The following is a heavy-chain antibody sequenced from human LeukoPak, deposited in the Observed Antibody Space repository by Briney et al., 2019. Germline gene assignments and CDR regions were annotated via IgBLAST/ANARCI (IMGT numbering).Heavy chain of an antibody. CDR2: INHSGST. V-gene: IGHV4-34*01. J-gene: IGHJ4*02. D-gene: IGHD3-10*01. CDR3: ARAVGKTSNYNY. CDR1: GGSFSGYY. Sequence: SETLSLTCAVYGGSFSGYYWSWVRQPPGKGLEWIGEINHSGSTNYNPSLKSRVTISVDTSKNQFSLKLSSVTAADTALYYCARAVGKTSNYNYWGQGTLVSVSS.